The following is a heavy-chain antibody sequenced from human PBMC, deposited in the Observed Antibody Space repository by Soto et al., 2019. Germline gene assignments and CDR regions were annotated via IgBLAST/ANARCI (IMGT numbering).Heavy chain of an antibody. D-gene: IGHD3-3*01. CDR3: ARVLDFWSGHGDP. CDR2: IIPIFGTA. J-gene: IGHJ5*02. Sequence: SVKVSCKASGGTFSSYAISWVRQAPGQGLEWMGGIIPIFGTANYAQKFQGRVTITADESTSTAYMELSSLRSEDTAVYYCARVLDFWSGHGDPWGQGTMVTVYS. V-gene: IGHV1-69*13. CDR1: GGTFSSYA.